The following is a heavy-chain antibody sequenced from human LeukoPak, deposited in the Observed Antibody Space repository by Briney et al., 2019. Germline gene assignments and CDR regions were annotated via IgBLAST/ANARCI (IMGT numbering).Heavy chain of an antibody. CDR1: GFTFSSYG. Sequence: GGSLRLSCAASGFTFSSYGMHWVRQAPGKGLEWVANIKQDGSEIYYVDSVKGRFTISRDNAKNSLYLQMNSLRAEDTAVYYCARFWNDGVVGATGYFQYWGQGTLVTVSS. CDR3: ARFWNDGVVGATGYFQY. CDR2: IKQDGSEI. J-gene: IGHJ1*01. D-gene: IGHD2-15*01. V-gene: IGHV3-7*01.